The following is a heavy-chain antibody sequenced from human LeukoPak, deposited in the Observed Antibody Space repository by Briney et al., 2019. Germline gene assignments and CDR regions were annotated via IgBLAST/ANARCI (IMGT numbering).Heavy chain of an antibody. CDR3: VRGYSFGPYGMDV. CDR2: ISDSGGST. J-gene: IGHJ6*02. Sequence: GGSLRLSCSAPGFPLSSYAVHWVRQAPGKGLEYVSAISDSGGSTYYADSVKGRFTISRDNSKNTLYLQMSSLRAEDTAVYFCVRGYSFGPYGMDVWGQGTTVTVSS. D-gene: IGHD2-15*01. CDR1: GFPLSSYA. V-gene: IGHV3-64D*09.